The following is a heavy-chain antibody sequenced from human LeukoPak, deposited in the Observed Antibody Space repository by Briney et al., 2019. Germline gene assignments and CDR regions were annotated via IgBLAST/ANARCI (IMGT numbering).Heavy chain of an antibody. V-gene: IGHV4-61*02. CDR3: ATARADYGDYNSFYYMDV. CDR2: SYSSGST. CDR1: GDSMRSDSYF. D-gene: IGHD4-17*01. J-gene: IGHJ6*03. Sequence: SETLSLTCTVSGDSMRSDSYFWSWIRQPAGKGLEWIGRSYSSGSTYYNPSLESRVTISLDTPRNQFSLKVSSVTAADTAVYYCATARADYGDYNSFYYMDVWGKGTTVTVFS.